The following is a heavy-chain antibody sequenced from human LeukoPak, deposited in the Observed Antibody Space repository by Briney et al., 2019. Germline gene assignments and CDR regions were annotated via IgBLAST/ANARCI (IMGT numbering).Heavy chain of an antibody. Sequence: PGGSLRLSCAASGFTFSDHYMDWVRQAPGKGLDWVGRIRNKADSYTTEYAASVKGRSTISREDSKNSLYLQMNSLKTEDTAVYYCVRVPTVTTRGGSKYYYYGMDVWGQGTTVTVS. CDR3: VRVPTVTTRGGSKYYYYGMDV. D-gene: IGHD4-11*01. CDR2: IRNKADSYTT. V-gene: IGHV3-72*01. CDR1: GFTFSDHY. J-gene: IGHJ6*02.